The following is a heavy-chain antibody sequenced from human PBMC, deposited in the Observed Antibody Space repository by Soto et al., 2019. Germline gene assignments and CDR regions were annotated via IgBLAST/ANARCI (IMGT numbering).Heavy chain of an antibody. CDR3: ARTTAVPNTLRSRYFFDY. D-gene: IGHD4-17*01. CDR1: GGSVSNKTYY. CDR2: VYYSGTT. J-gene: IGHJ4*02. Sequence: SETLSLTCSVSGGSVSNKTYYWSWIRQPPGKRLEWIGYVYYSGTTSYNPSLKSRVTISVDLSKNQFSLRLSSVTTADTALYYCARTTAVPNTLRSRYFFDYWGQGTLVTVSS. V-gene: IGHV4-61*01.